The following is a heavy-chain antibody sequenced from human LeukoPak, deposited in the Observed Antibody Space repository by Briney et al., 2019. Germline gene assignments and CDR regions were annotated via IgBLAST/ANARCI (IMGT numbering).Heavy chain of an antibody. J-gene: IGHJ6*03. V-gene: IGHV4-34*01. Sequence: SETLSLTCAVSKASYIGDSWSWIRQPPGKGLEWIGEINHSGSSNYNPSLKSRVTISADTSRDEVSLRLTSVTAADTAVYYCARHLAELRGRSWPYYYYYYFDVWGTGTTVTISS. CDR2: INHSGSS. D-gene: IGHD6-13*01. CDR3: ARHLAELRGRSWPYYYYYYFDV. CDR1: KASYIGDS.